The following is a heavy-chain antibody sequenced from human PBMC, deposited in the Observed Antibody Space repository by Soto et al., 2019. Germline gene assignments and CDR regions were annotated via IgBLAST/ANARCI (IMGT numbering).Heavy chain of an antibody. CDR1: GFSLSTSGMC. D-gene: IGHD3-22*01. J-gene: IGHJ4*02. CDR3: ARTLYYYDSSGYYLFDY. Sequence: SGPTLVNPTQTLTLTCTFSGFSLSTSGMCVSWIRRPPGKALEWPALIDWDDDKYYSTSLKTRLTISKDTSKNQVVLTMTNMDPVDTATYYCARTLYYYDSSGYYLFDYWGQGTLVTVSS. V-gene: IGHV2-70*01. CDR2: IDWDDDK.